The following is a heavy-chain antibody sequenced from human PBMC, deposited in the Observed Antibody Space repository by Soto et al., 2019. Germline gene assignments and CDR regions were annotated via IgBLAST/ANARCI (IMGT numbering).Heavy chain of an antibody. CDR1: GGSISSSSYY. D-gene: IGHD3-10*01. CDR3: ARLWYGSVSYSLGDAFDI. Sequence: QLQLQESGPGLVKPSETLSLTCTVSGGSISSSSYYWGWIRQPPGKGLEWIGSIYYSGSTYYNPSLKSRVTISVDTSKNQFSLKLSSVTAADTAVYYCARLWYGSVSYSLGDAFDIWGQGTMVTVSS. J-gene: IGHJ3*02. V-gene: IGHV4-39*01. CDR2: IYYSGST.